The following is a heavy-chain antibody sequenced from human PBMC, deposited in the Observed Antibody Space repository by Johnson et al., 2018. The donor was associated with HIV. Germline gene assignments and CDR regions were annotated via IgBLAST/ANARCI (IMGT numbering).Heavy chain of an antibody. Sequence: VQLVESGGGVVRPGGSLRLSCAASGFTFDDYGMSWVRQAPGKGMEWVSGINWNGGSTGYGDSVKGRFTISRDNSKNTLYLQMNSLRAEDTAVYYCAKCGDADAFDIWGQGTMVTVSS. CDR3: AKCGDADAFDI. D-gene: IGHD3-10*01. J-gene: IGHJ3*02. V-gene: IGHV3-20*04. CDR1: GFTFDDYG. CDR2: INWNGGST.